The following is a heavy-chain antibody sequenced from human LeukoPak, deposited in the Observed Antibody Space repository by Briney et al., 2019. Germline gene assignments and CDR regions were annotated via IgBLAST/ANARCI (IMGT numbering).Heavy chain of an antibody. CDR1: GFTFSSYG. Sequence: PGGSLRLSCAASGFTFSSYGMHWVRQAPGKGLEWVAVISFDGSNKYSADSVKGRFTISRDNSKNTVSLQMSSLRAEDTAVYYCARDQLGSGLFYYGMDVWGQGTTVTVSS. J-gene: IGHJ6*02. D-gene: IGHD7-27*01. CDR3: ARDQLGSGLFYYGMDV. CDR2: ISFDGSNK. V-gene: IGHV3-33*05.